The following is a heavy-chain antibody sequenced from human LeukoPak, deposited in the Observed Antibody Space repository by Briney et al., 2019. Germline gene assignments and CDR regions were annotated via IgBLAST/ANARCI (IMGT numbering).Heavy chain of an antibody. V-gene: IGHV3-23*01. J-gene: IGHJ4*02. CDR1: GFTFGDYA. CDR2: ISGSGGST. Sequence: PGGSLRLSCTASGFTFGDYAMSWVRQAPGKGLEWVSGISGSGGSTYYADSVKGRFTISRDNSKNTLYLQMNSLRAEDTAVYNCANVRFDYWGQGTLVSVSS. CDR3: ANVRFDY.